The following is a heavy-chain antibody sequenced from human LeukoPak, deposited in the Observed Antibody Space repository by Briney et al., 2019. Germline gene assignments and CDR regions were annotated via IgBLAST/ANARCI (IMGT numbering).Heavy chain of an antibody. D-gene: IGHD3-3*01. CDR3: ATGYDFFDY. Sequence: GGSLRLSCEASGFSFSGYAMSWVSQAPGKGLDWVSGVSDRGVNTYYADSVKGRFTISRDNSKNTLYLQMNSLRAEDTAVYYCATGYDFFDYWGQGTLVTVSS. J-gene: IGHJ4*02. V-gene: IGHV3-23*01. CDR1: GFSFSGYA. CDR2: VSDRGVNT.